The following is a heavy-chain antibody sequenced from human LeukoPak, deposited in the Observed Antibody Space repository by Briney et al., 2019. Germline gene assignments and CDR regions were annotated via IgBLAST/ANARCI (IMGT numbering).Heavy chain of an antibody. CDR2: IYYRGST. Sequence: PSETLSLTCTVSGVSISSYYWSWIRQPPGKGLEWIGYIYYRGSTNYNPSLKSRVTISVDTSMNQFSLKVSSVTAADTAVYYCARGPDDAFDIWGQGTMVTVSS. V-gene: IGHV4-59*08. CDR1: GVSISSYY. CDR3: ARGPDDAFDI. J-gene: IGHJ3*02.